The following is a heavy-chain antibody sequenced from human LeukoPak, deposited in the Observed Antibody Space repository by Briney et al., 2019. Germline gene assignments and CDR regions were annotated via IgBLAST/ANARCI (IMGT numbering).Heavy chain of an antibody. Sequence: ASVKVSCKASGYTFTGHYMHWVRQAPGQGLEWMGWMNPNSGNTGYAQKFQGRVTMTRNTSISPAYMELSSLRSEDTAVYYCASVSGGFGGVIADWGQGTLVTVSS. CDR2: MNPNSGNT. V-gene: IGHV1-8*02. D-gene: IGHD3-16*01. J-gene: IGHJ4*02. CDR3: ASVSGGFGGVIAD. CDR1: GYTFTGHY.